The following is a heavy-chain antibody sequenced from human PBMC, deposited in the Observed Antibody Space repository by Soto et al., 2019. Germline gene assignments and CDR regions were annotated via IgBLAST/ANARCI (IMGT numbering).Heavy chain of an antibody. Sequence: QLRLQEAGPGLVKPSETLSLTCTVSGGSISXXXXXXXWIRQPPGKGPAWIGAIYYNGNTYYYPSLKSRVTMSVDTSKNQFSLKLSSATAADTAMYYCARQTGVFGHYFDYWGQGTLVTVSS. D-gene: IGHD3-16*01. J-gene: IGHJ4*02. V-gene: IGHV4-39*01. CDR2: IYYNGNT. CDR1: GGSISXXXXX. CDR3: ARQTGVFGHYFDY.